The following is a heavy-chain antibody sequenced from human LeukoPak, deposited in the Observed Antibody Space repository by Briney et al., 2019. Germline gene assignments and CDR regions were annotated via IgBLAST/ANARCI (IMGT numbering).Heavy chain of an antibody. J-gene: IGHJ3*02. D-gene: IGHD3-22*01. CDR1: GFTFSSYG. Sequence: GGSLRLSCAASGFTFSSYGMHWVRQAPGKGLEWVAFIRYDGSNKYYADSVKGRFTISRDNSKNTLYLQMNSLRAEDTAVYYCAKGLGYYDSSGYYTDAFDIWGQGTMVTVSS. V-gene: IGHV3-30*02. CDR2: IRYDGSNK. CDR3: AKGLGYYDSSGYYTDAFDI.